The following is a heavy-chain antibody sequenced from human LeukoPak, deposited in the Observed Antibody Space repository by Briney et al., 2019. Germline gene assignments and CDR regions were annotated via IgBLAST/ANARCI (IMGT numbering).Heavy chain of an antibody. CDR1: GYTLTELS. J-gene: IGHJ4*02. Sequence: ASVKVSCKVSGYTLTELSMHWVRQAPGKGLEWMGGFDPEDGETIYAQKFQGRVAMTEDTSTDTAYMELSSLRSEDTAVYYCATGPSSSWYPDYWGQGTLVTVSS. V-gene: IGHV1-24*01. CDR3: ATGPSSSWYPDY. CDR2: FDPEDGET. D-gene: IGHD6-13*01.